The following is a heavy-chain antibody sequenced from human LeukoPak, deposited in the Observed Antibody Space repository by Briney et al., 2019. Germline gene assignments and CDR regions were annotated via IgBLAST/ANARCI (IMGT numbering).Heavy chain of an antibody. Sequence: SETLSLTCSVSGGSISSLYWCWIRQPPGKGLEWIGYIYYSGSTNYNPSLKSRVTISVDTSKNQFSLNLTSVTAADTAVYYCARCNSNYVSWFDPWGQGTLVTVSS. D-gene: IGHD4-11*01. J-gene: IGHJ5*02. CDR1: GGSISSLY. V-gene: IGHV4-59*11. CDR2: IYYSGST. CDR3: ARCNSNYVSWFDP.